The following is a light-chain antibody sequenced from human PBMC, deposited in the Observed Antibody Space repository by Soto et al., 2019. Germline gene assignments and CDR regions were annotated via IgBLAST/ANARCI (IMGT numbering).Light chain of an antibody. Sequence: EIVFTQSPGTLSLSPGERATLSCSASQSVSSSYLAWYQQKPGQAPRLLIYGASIRATGIPARFSGSGSGTEFTLTISNLQSEDFAVYYCQQYNNWPWTFGQGTKVDIK. CDR3: QQYNNWPWT. CDR2: GAS. J-gene: IGKJ1*01. V-gene: IGKV3-15*01. CDR1: QSVSSSY.